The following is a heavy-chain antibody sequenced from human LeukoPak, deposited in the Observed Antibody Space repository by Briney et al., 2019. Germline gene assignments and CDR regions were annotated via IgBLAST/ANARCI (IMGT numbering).Heavy chain of an antibody. Sequence: GGSLRLSCVVSGFTFSTYWMHWVRQAPGKGLVWVSRVDADGSTTIYADSVKGRFTISRDNGINTVYLQMSSLRAEDTAVYYCARGFDGYPFGWWLDPWGQGTLVTVSS. CDR1: GFTFSTYW. CDR2: VDADGSTT. CDR3: ARGFDGYPFGWWLDP. D-gene: IGHD5-24*01. J-gene: IGHJ5*02. V-gene: IGHV3-74*01.